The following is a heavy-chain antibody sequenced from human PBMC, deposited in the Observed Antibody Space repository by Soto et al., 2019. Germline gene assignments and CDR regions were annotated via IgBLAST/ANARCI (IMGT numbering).Heavy chain of an antibody. CDR2: ISYDGSNK. CDR3: AKATLLEWLLTNY. Sequence: QVQLVESGGGVVQPGRSLRLSCAASGFTFSSYAMHWVRQAPGKGLEWVAVISYDGSNKYYADSVKGRFTISRDNSKNTLYLQMNSLRAEDTAVYYCAKATLLEWLLTNYWGQGTLVTVSS. V-gene: IGHV3-30-3*01. D-gene: IGHD3-3*01. J-gene: IGHJ4*02. CDR1: GFTFSSYA.